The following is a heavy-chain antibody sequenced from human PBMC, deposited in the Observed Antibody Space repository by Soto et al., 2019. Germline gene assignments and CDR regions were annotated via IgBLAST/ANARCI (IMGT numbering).Heavy chain of an antibody. CDR3: VRVRGGGTYHFDY. D-gene: IGHD3-10*01. J-gene: IGHJ4*02. V-gene: IGHV3-72*01. CDR1: GFTFSDHY. CDR2: TRNKARSYTT. Sequence: EVQLVESGGDLVQPGGSLRLSRAASGFTFSDHYMDWVRQAPGKGLEWVGRTRNKARSYTTEYAASVNGRFTISRDDSKNSLYLQMNSLKTDDTAVYYCVRVRGGGTYHFDYWGQGTLVTVSS.